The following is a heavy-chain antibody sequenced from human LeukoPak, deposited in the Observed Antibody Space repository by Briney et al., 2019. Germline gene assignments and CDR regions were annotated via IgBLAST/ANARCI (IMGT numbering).Heavy chain of an antibody. CDR3: ARARTGYYYGSGSNFDY. CDR2: ISSSSSTI. Sequence: GGSLRLSRAASGFTFSSYSMNWVRQAPGKGLEWVSYISSSSSTIYYADSVKGRFTISRDNAKNSLYLQMNSLRAEDTAVYYCARARTGYYYGSGSNFDYWGQGTLVTVSS. V-gene: IGHV3-48*01. J-gene: IGHJ4*02. D-gene: IGHD3-10*01. CDR1: GFTFSSYS.